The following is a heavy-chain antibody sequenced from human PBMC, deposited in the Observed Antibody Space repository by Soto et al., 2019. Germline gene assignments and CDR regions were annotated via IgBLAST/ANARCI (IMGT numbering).Heavy chain of an antibody. V-gene: IGHV1-18*04. CDR3: ARDYCSSTSCYIGGDWFDP. CDR2: ISAYNGNT. D-gene: IGHD2-2*02. Sequence: QVQLVQSGAEVKKPGASVKVSCKASGYTFTSYGISWVRQAPGQGLEWMGWISAYNGNTNYAQKLQDRVTMTTDTSTSTAYMELRSLRSDDTAVYYCARDYCSSTSCYIGGDWFDPWGQGTLVTVSS. CDR1: GYTFTSYG. J-gene: IGHJ5*02.